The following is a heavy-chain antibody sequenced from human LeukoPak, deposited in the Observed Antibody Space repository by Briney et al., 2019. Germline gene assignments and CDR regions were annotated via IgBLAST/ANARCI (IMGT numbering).Heavy chain of an antibody. D-gene: IGHD6-19*01. CDR2: IYTSGST. CDR3: AREPDSSGWGFDY. Sequence: SQTLSLTCTVSGGSISSGSYYWSWIRQPAGKGLEWIGRIYTSGSTNYNPSLKSRVTISVDTSKNQFSLQLSSVTAADTAVYYCAREPDSSGWGFDYWGQGTLVTVSS. J-gene: IGHJ4*02. CDR1: GGSISSGSYY. V-gene: IGHV4-61*02.